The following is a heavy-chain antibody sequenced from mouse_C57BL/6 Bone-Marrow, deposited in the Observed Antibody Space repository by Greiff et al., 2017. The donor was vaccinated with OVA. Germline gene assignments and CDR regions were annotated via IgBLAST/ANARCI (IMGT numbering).Heavy chain of an antibody. J-gene: IGHJ2*01. CDR2: ISSGGSYT. Sequence: DVKLVESGGDLVKPGGSLKLSCAASGFTFSSYGMSWVRQTPDKRLEWVATISSGGSYTYYPDSGKGRFTISRDNAKITLYLQMSSLKSEDTAMDYCARHEVLDYWGQGTTLTVSS. CDR3: ARHEVLDY. CDR1: GFTFSSYG. V-gene: IGHV5-6*02.